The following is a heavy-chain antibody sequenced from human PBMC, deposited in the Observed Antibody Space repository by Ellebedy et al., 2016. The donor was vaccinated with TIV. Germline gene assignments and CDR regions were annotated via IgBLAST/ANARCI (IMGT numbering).Heavy chain of an antibody. V-gene: IGHV3-7*03. CDR2: MKHDGTEM. CDR3: ARGRSFN. J-gene: IGHJ4*02. Sequence: GESLKISCAASGFTFSTYWMSWVRQAPGKGLEWVANMKHDGTEMYYVDSVKGRFTISRDNAQNSLFLQMHSLRVEDTAVYYCARGRSFNWGQGTLVTVSS. CDR1: GFTFSTYW. D-gene: IGHD3-10*01.